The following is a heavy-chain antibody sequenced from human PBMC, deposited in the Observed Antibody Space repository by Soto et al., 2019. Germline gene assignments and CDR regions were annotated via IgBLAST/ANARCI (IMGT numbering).Heavy chain of an antibody. CDR2: INSDGSRT. CDR3: AREPPGYDYGMDV. Sequence: EVQLVESGGGLVQPGGSLRLSCAGSGFTFSSYWMHWVRQAPGKGLVWVSRINSDGSRTSYADSVKGRFTISRDNAKNTLYLKMNSLRVEDTDVYYCAREPPGYDYGMDVWGQGTKVTVSS. CDR1: GFTFSSYW. V-gene: IGHV3-74*01. J-gene: IGHJ6*02.